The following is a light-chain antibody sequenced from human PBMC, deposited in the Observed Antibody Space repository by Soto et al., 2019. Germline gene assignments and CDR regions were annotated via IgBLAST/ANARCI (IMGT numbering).Light chain of an antibody. CDR1: QGISSY. J-gene: IGKJ1*01. V-gene: IGKV1-5*01. CDR2: DAS. CDR3: QHYNSYSEA. Sequence: DIQMTQSPSSLSASVGDRVTITCRASQGISSYLAWYQQKPGKAPKLLIYDASTLESGVPSRFSGSGSGTEFTLTISSLQPDDFATYYCQHYNSYSEAFGQGTKVDI.